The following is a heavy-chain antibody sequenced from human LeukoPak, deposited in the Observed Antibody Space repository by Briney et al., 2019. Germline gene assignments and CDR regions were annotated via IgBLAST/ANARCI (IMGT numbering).Heavy chain of an antibody. CDR2: ISSSSSYI. J-gene: IGHJ3*02. D-gene: IGHD1-26*01. V-gene: IGHV3-21*01. CDR1: GFTFSSYS. CDR3: ARSQYSGSYPTDAFDI. Sequence: PGGSLRLSCAASGFTFSSYSMNWVRQAPGKGLEWVSSISSSSSYIYYADSVKGRFTISRDNAKNSLYLQMNSLRAEDTAVYYCARSQYSGSYPTDAFDIWGQGTMVTVSS.